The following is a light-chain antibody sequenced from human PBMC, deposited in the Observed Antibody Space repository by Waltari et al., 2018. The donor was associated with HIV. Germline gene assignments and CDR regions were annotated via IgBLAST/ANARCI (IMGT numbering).Light chain of an antibody. CDR3: QSYDRSSHV. J-gene: IGLJ3*02. Sequence: NFMLTQPHSVSESPGKTITISCTRTSGSIASNYVQWYQRPPGGPPTTVIYEDSRRPSGVPDRFSGSMDSSSNSASLTISGLKTEDEGDYYCQSYDRSSHVFGGGTKLTVL. V-gene: IGLV6-57*01. CDR2: EDS. CDR1: SGSIASNY.